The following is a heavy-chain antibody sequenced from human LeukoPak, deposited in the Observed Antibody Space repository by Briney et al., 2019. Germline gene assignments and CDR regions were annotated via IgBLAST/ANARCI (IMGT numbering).Heavy chain of an antibody. D-gene: IGHD2-2*03. V-gene: IGHV1-2*02. CDR2: INPNSGGT. CDR1: GYTFTCYY. Sequence: ASVKVSCKASGYTFTCYYMHWVRQAPGQGLEWMGWINPNSGGTNYAQKVQGRVTMTRDTSITTAYMELSRLRSYDTAVYYCARAAGTAGYCSSTSCYRYYYGMDVWGQGTTVTVSS. CDR3: ARAAGTAGYCSSTSCYRYYYGMDV. J-gene: IGHJ6*02.